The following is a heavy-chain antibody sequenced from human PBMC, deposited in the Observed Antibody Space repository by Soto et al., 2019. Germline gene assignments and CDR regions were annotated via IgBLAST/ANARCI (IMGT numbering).Heavy chain of an antibody. J-gene: IGHJ3*02. CDR3: ARTGYSSGWYKAAFDI. CDR2: INHSGST. CDR1: GGSFSGYY. D-gene: IGHD6-19*01. Sequence: SETLSLTCAVYGGSFSGYYWSWIRQPPGKGLEWIGEINHSGSTKYNPSLKSRVTISVDTSKNQFSLKLSSVTAADTAVYYCARTGYSSGWYKAAFDIWGQRTMVTVSS. V-gene: IGHV4-34*01.